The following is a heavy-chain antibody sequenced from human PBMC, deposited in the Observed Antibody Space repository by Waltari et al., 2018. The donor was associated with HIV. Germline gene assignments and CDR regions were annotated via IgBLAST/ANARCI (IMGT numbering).Heavy chain of an antibody. CDR2: INHSGTT. J-gene: IGHJ4*02. D-gene: IGHD2-15*01. CDR1: GAPFNDYY. CDR3: ARGTYRNGGGLPFDF. V-gene: IGHV4-34*02. Sequence: VQLQQWGAGLLKPSETLSRTCAVDGAPFNDYYWSWIRQTPGKGLEWIGEINHSGTTNYNPSLKSRVAMSLDTSKNQFSLNLTSVTATDTAMYYCARGTYRNGGGLPFDFWDQGTLVTVSS.